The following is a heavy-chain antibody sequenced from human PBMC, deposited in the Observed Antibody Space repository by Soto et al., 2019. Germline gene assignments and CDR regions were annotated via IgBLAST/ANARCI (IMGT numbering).Heavy chain of an antibody. Sequence: QVQLQESGPGLVKPSRTLSLTCTVSGGSISSGDYYWSWIRQAPGKGLEWMGYIYHSGSTNYNPSLKSRVAISLDTSKNQFSLKLNSVTAADTAVYYCARTVTTGYYDMDGWGQGTKVTVSS. J-gene: IGHJ6*02. CDR2: IYHSGST. CDR1: GGSISSGDYY. D-gene: IGHD4-17*01. CDR3: ARTVTTGYYDMDG. V-gene: IGHV4-30-4*01.